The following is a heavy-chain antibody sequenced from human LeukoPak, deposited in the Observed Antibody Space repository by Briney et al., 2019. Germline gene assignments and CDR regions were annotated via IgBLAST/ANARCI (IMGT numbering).Heavy chain of an antibody. J-gene: IGHJ5*02. CDR2: INHSGST. D-gene: IGHD3-10*01. Sequence: SETLSLTCAVYGGSFSGYYWSWIRQPPGKGLEGIGEINHSGSTNYNPSLKIRVTISVDTAKNQFSLKLSSVTAADTAVYYCARARRYYGSGSYHPPYNWFDPWGQGTLVTVSS. CDR3: ARARRYYGSGSYHPPYNWFDP. V-gene: IGHV4-34*01. CDR1: GGSFSGYY.